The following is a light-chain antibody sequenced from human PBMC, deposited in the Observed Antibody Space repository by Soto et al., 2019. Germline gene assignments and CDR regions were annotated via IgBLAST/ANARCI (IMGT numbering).Light chain of an antibody. CDR1: QGISSY. J-gene: IGKJ4*01. V-gene: IGKV1-9*01. Sequence: DIQLTQSPSFLSASVGDRVTITCRASQGISSYLAWYQQKPGKAPNLLIYTASTLQSGVPSRFSGSGSGTEFTLTISSLQPEDFATYCCQQLNSYPHTFGGGTNVEIK. CDR3: QQLNSYPHT. CDR2: TAS.